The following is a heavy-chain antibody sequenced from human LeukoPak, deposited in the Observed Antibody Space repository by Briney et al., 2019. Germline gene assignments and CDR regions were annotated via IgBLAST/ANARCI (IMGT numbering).Heavy chain of an antibody. J-gene: IGHJ4*02. CDR1: GGSFSGYY. D-gene: IGHD6-13*01. CDR3: ARWSSLAAAKAFDY. V-gene: IGHV4-34*01. Sequence: SETLSLTCAVYGGSFSGYYWSWIRQPPGKGLEWIGEINHSGSTNYNPSLKSRVTISVDTSKNQFSLKLSSATAADTAVYYCARWSSLAAAKAFDYWGQGTLVTVSS. CDR2: INHSGST.